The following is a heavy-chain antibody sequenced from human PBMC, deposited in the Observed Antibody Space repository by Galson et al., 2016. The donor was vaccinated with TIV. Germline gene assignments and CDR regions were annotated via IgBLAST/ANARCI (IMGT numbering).Heavy chain of an antibody. Sequence: SVKVSCKASGVTFSLHAISWVRQAPGQGLEWMGGIIPMFGTANYAQKFQGRDTITADESTNTAYMELSSLRSEDAAVYYCARPREGVQHQHYYSMDVWGQGTTITVSS. D-gene: IGHD2-2*01. CDR3: ARPREGVQHQHYYSMDV. CDR2: IIPMFGTA. V-gene: IGHV1-69*13. CDR1: GVTFSLHA. J-gene: IGHJ6*02.